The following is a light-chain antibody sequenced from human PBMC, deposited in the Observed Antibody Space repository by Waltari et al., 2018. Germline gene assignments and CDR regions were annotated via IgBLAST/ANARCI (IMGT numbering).Light chain of an antibody. Sequence: QSALTQPASASGSPGQSITISCTETSSDVGGYNYVSWYQQHPGKAPKLMIYYVDKRPSGVSYRFSGSKSGNTASLTISGLQAEDEADYYCSSYTSSNTVLFGGGTRLTVL. CDR1: SSDVGGYNY. V-gene: IGLV2-14*03. J-gene: IGLJ2*01. CDR2: YVD. CDR3: SSYTSSNTVL.